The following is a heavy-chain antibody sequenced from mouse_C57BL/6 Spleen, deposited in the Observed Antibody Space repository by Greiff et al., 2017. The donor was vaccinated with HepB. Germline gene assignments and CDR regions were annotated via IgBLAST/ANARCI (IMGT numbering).Heavy chain of an antibody. CDR1: GYSFTGYF. V-gene: IGHV1-20*01. D-gene: IGHD2-4*01. CDR2: INPYNGDT. Sequence: EVKLQESGPELVKPGDSVKISCKASGYSFTGYFMNWVMQSHGKSLEWIGRINPYNGDTFYNQKFKGKATLTVDKSSSTAHMELRSLTSEDSAVYYCARSLYYDYAMDYWGQGTSVTVSS. CDR3: ARSLYYDYAMDY. J-gene: IGHJ4*01.